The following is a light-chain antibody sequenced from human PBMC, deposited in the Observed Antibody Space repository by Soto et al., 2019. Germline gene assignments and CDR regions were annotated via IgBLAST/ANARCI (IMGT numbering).Light chain of an antibody. CDR3: HQYNNWWT. Sequence: IVMTQSPATLSVSPGERATLSCRASQTVSTSLAWYQQKPGQAPRLLIYGASARASGVPARFSGSGSGTEFTLTISSLQSEDSAVYYCHQYNNWWTFGQGTKVDIK. CDR1: QTVSTS. J-gene: IGKJ1*01. V-gene: IGKV3-15*01. CDR2: GAS.